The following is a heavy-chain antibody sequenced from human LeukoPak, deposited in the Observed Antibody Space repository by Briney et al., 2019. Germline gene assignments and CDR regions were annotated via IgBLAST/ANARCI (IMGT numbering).Heavy chain of an antibody. V-gene: IGHV4-34*09. CDR2: VYYTGST. CDR3: ARRVGKYPTYFFDY. D-gene: IGHD1-1*01. Sequence: PPGTLSLTCAVYGGSFSGYYWSWIRQHPGKGLEWIGYVYYTGSTNYNPSLKSRISVSVDTSKNQFSLKLHSVTAADTAVYYCARRVGKYPTYFFDYWGQGTLVTVSS. J-gene: IGHJ4*02. CDR1: GGSFSGYY.